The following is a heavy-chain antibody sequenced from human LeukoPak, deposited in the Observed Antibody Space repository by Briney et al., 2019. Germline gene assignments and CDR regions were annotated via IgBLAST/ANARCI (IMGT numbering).Heavy chain of an antibody. CDR1: GGTFSSYA. J-gene: IGHJ4*02. CDR2: TIPIFGTA. Sequence: ASVKVSCKASGGTFSSYAISWVRQAPGQGLEWMGGTIPIFGTANYARKFQGRVTITADESTSTAYMELSSLRSEDTAVYYCASVGAGDSSGYYDFDYWGQGTLVTVSS. CDR3: ASVGAGDSSGYYDFDY. D-gene: IGHD3-22*01. V-gene: IGHV1-69*13.